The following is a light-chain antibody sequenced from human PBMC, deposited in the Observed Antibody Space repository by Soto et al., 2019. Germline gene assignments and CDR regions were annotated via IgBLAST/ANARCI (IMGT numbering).Light chain of an antibody. CDR3: QQRSNWPPL. Sequence: IVLTQSPATLSLSPGERATLSCRASQSVSSYLAWYQQKPGQAPRLLIYDASNRATGIPARFSGSGSGTDFTLTISSLEPEDCAVYYCQQRSNWPPLFGPGTKVDIK. CDR2: DAS. CDR1: QSVSSY. V-gene: IGKV3-11*01. J-gene: IGKJ3*01.